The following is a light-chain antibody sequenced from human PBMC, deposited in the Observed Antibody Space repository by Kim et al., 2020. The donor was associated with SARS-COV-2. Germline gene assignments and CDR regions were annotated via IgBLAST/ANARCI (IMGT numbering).Light chain of an antibody. V-gene: IGLV3-21*04. J-gene: IGLJ2*01. CDR3: QVWDSSSRSGV. Sequence: SYELTQPPSVSVAPGKTARITCGGNNIGSKSVHWYQQKPGQAPVLVIYYDSDRPSGIPERFSGSNSGNTATLTISRVEAGDEADYYCQVWDSSSRSGVFGGGTQLTVL. CDR2: YDS. CDR1: NIGSKS.